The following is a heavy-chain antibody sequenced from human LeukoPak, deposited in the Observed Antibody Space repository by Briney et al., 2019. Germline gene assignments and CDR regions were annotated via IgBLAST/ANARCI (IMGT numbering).Heavy chain of an antibody. CDR2: ISSSGSTI. D-gene: IGHD3-16*02. J-gene: IGHJ4*02. Sequence: GGSLRLSCAASGFTFSRSGMNWVRQAPGKGLEWVSYISSSGSTIYYADSVKGRFTISRDNAKNSLYLQMNSLRAEDTAVYYCARVQKKYYDYVWGSYRPTPYFDYWGQGTLVTVSS. CDR1: GFTFSRSG. CDR3: ARVQKKYYDYVWGSYRPTPYFDY. V-gene: IGHV3-48*03.